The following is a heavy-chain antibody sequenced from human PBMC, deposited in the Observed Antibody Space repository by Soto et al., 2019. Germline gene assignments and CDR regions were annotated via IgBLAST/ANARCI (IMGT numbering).Heavy chain of an antibody. Sequence: GXSVKVSCKTSGYTFTDYYVYWVRQAPGQGLEWMGSINPDNGGTNYAPNFQGRVTMTSDTSITTAFMRLSRLTSDDTAVYYCARDRCTGETCYSGVYFDPWGQGTLVTVSS. CDR2: INPDNGGT. CDR3: ARDRCTGETCYSGVYFDP. J-gene: IGHJ5*02. CDR1: GYTFTDYY. V-gene: IGHV1-2*02. D-gene: IGHD2-15*01.